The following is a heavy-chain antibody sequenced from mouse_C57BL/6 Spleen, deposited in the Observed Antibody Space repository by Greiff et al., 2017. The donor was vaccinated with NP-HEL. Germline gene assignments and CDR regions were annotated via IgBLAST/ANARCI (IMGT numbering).Heavy chain of an antibody. J-gene: IGHJ3*01. CDR2: ISYSGST. Sequence: DVKLQESGPGMVKPSQSLSLTCTVTGYSITSGYDWHWIRHFPGNKLEWMGYISYSGSTNYNPSLKSRISITHDTSKNHFFLKLNSVTTEDTATYYGARDGYDYDVGFAYWGQGTLVTVSA. CDR3: ARDGYDYDVGFAY. V-gene: IGHV3-1*01. CDR1: GYSITSGYD. D-gene: IGHD2-4*01.